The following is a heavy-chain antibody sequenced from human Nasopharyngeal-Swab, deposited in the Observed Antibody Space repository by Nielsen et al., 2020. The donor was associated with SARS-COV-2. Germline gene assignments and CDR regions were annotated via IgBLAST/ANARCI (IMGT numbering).Heavy chain of an antibody. J-gene: IGHJ4*02. V-gene: IGHV4-4*07. D-gene: IGHD3-22*01. CDR2: IYTSGST. CDR1: GGSISSYY. Sequence: SETLSLTCTVSGGSISSYYWSWIRQPAGKGLEWIGRIYTSGSTNYNPSLKSRFTMSVDTSKNQFSLKLSSVTAADPAVYYCAREVGDSSGYYLYFGNWGQGTLVTVSS. CDR3: AREVGDSSGYYLYFGN.